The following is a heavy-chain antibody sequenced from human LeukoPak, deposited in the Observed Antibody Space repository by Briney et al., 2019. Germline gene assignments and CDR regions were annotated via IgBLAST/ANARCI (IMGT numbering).Heavy chain of an antibody. D-gene: IGHD3-10*01. Sequence: PGGSLRLSCAASGFTFSSYWMSWVRQAPGKGLEWVSAIPATSSSTHDADSVQGRFTISRDNSKNTLYLQMNSLRPEDTAIYYCAKLFESGTYNNLFHYWGQGTLVTVFS. CDR1: GFTFSSYW. J-gene: IGHJ4*02. CDR2: IPATSSST. CDR3: AKLFESGTYNNLFHY. V-gene: IGHV3-23*01.